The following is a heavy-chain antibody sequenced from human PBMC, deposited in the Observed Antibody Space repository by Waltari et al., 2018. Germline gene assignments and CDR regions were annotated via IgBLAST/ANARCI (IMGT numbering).Heavy chain of an antibody. D-gene: IGHD2-2*01. V-gene: IGHV3-30-3*01. CDR2: ISYDGSNK. J-gene: IGHJ4*02. CDR3: ASIGYCSSTSCLAPFDY. CDR1: GFTFSSYA. Sequence: QVQLVESGGGVVQPGRSLRLSCAASGFTFSSYAMHWVRQAPGTGLEWVAVISYDGSNKYYADSVKGRFTISRDNSKNTLYLQMNSLRAEDTAVYYCASIGYCSSTSCLAPFDYWGQGTLVTVSS.